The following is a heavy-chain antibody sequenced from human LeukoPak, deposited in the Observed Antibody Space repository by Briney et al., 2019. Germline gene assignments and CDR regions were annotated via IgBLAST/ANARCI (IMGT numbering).Heavy chain of an antibody. Sequence: GGSLRLSCAASGFTFSSSGMHWVRQAPGKGLEWVALIWYDGSNKYYADSVKGRFTISRDNSKNTLYLQMNSLRAEDTAVYYCARAAGDTFFDYWGQGTLVTVSS. CDR2: IWYDGSNK. D-gene: IGHD3-16*01. CDR3: ARAAGDTFFDY. CDR1: GFTFSSSG. J-gene: IGHJ4*02. V-gene: IGHV3-33*01.